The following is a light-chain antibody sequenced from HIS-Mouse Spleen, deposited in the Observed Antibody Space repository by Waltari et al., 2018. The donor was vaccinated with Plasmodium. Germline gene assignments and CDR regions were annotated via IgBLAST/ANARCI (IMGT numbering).Light chain of an antibody. Sequence: SSELTQDPAVSVALGQTVRITCQGDSLRSYYASWYQQKPGQAPVLVIYGKNNRPSGIPYRFSGSSSGNTASLTITGAQAEDEADYDCNSRDSRGNHQVFGGGTKLTVL. J-gene: IGLJ3*02. V-gene: IGLV3-19*01. CDR3: NSRDSRGNHQV. CDR1: SLRSYY. CDR2: GKN.